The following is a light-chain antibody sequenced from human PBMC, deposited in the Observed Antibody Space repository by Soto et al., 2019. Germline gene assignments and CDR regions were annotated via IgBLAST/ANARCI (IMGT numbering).Light chain of an antibody. J-gene: IGKJ1*01. Sequence: IVMTQSPAILSVSPGEGATLSCRAGQSVSSNLAWYQQKPGQAPRLLIYRASTRATGIPARFSGSGSGTEFTLTISSLQSEDFEVYYCQQYNNWPQTFGQGTKVDIK. CDR1: QSVSSN. CDR3: QQYNNWPQT. CDR2: RAS. V-gene: IGKV3-15*01.